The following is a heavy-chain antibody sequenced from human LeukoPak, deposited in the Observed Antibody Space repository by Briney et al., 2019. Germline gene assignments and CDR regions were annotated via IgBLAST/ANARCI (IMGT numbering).Heavy chain of an antibody. J-gene: IGHJ5*02. D-gene: IGHD3-10*01. CDR2: NYYSGST. Sequence: SETLSLTCTVSGGSISSSSCYWVWIRQPPGKGLEWFGCNYYSGSTYYNPSLKSRVTISVDTSKIQSSLKLSSVPAADTAVYYCARLLWFGELLPTGWFDPWGQGTLVTVSS. CDR3: ARLLWFGELLPTGWFDP. V-gene: IGHV4-39*01. CDR1: GGSISSSSCY.